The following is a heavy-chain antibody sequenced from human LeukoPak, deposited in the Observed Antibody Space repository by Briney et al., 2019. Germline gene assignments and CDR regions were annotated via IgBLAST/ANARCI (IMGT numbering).Heavy chain of an antibody. J-gene: IGHJ5*02. Sequence: GEPLRISCKGSGYSFTSYWISWVRQMPGKGLEWMGRIDPSDSYTNYSPSFQGHVTISADKSISTAYLQWSSLKASDTAMYYCASQYCSSTSCHNWFDPWGQGTLVTVSS. V-gene: IGHV5-10-1*01. CDR3: ASQYCSSTSCHNWFDP. D-gene: IGHD2-2*01. CDR2: IDPSDSYT. CDR1: GYSFTSYW.